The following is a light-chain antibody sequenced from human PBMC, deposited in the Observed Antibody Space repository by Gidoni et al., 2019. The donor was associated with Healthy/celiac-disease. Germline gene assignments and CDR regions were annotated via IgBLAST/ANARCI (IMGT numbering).Light chain of an antibody. CDR1: QSLLHSNGYNY. J-gene: IGKJ2*01. V-gene: IGKV2-28*01. CDR3: MQALQTPLT. Sequence: SPLSLPVTPGEPASISCRSSQSLLHSNGYNYLDWYLQKPGQSPQLLIYLGSNRASGVPDRFSGSGSGTDFTLKISRVEAEDVGVYYCMQALQTPLTFXXXTKLEIK. CDR2: LGS.